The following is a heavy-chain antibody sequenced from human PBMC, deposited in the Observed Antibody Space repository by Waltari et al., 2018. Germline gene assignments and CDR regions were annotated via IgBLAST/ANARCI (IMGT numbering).Heavy chain of an antibody. CDR1: GFTFADYS. CDR2: IRTKPYGGTT. D-gene: IGHD4-17*01. CDR3: TRWLTTSTLID. Sequence: EVQLVESGGGLVQPGRSLRLSCTISGFTFADYSVTWVRQAPGKGLEWVASIRTKPYGGTTEYAATVKGRFTIARDDSKSIAYLQMNRLKTEDTAVYYCTRWLTTSTLIDWGQGALVTVSS. V-gene: IGHV3-49*04. J-gene: IGHJ4*02.